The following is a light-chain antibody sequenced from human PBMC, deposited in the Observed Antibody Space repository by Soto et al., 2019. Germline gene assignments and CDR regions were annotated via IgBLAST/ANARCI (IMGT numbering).Light chain of an antibody. CDR3: QHYGTSAL. CDR1: QSVSDMY. CDR2: AS. J-gene: IGKJ3*01. Sequence: EIVLTQSPGTLSLSPGERATLSCRASQSVSDMYLAWYQHKPGQAPRLLIYASNRATGIPDRFSGSGSGTDFTITNNSVEHEGFAVYYCQHYGTSALFGPGTKVEIK. V-gene: IGKV3-20*01.